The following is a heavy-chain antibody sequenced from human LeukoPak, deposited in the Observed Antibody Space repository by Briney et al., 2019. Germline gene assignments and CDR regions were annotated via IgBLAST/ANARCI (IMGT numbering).Heavy chain of an antibody. CDR3: ARGDSMVRGARSHAFDI. CDR2: INPSGGST. CDR1: GYTFTSYY. Sequence: ASVKVSGKASGYTFTSYYMHWVRQAPGQGLEWMGIINPSGGSTSYAQKFQGRVTMTRDTSTSTVYMELRSLRSDDTAVYYRARGDSMVRGARSHAFDIWGQGTMVTVSS. J-gene: IGHJ3*02. D-gene: IGHD3-10*01. V-gene: IGHV1-46*01.